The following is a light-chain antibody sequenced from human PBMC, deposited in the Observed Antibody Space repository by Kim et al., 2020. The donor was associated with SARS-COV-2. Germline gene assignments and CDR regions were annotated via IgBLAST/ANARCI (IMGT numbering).Light chain of an antibody. CDR2: EVT. V-gene: IGLV2-23*02. CDR3: CSYAGSNTFVV. CDR1: SSDVGNYNL. J-gene: IGLJ2*01. Sequence: QSALTQPASVSGSPGQSITISCTGTSSDVGNYNLVSWYQQHPGKAPKLMIYEVTKRPSGVSNRFSGSESGNTASLTISGLQAEDEADYYCCSYAGSNTFVVFGGGTQLTVL.